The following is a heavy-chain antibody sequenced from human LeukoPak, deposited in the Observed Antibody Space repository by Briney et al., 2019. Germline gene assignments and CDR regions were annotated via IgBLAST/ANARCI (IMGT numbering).Heavy chain of an antibody. J-gene: IGHJ3*02. V-gene: IGHV3-21*01. CDR1: GFTLSSYS. D-gene: IGHD3-22*01. CDR3: ARDVPYYYESSGYYSLGFDI. CDR2: ISSSSSYI. Sequence: GGSLRLSCAASGFTLSSYSMNWVRQAPGKGLEWVSSISSSSSYIYYADSVRGRFTISRDNAKNSLYLQMTSLRAEDTAMYYCARDVPYYYESSGYYSLGFDIWGQGTMVTVSS.